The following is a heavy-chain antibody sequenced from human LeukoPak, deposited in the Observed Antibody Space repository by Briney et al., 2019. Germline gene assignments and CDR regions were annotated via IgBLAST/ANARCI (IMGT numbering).Heavy chain of an antibody. Sequence: ASVKVSCKASGYTFTGYYMHWVRQAPRQSPEWMGWINTGNGNTKSSQKFQDRVTLTRDTSASTAYMELNSLSSEDTAVYYCARVPLSDTSGRYYAHWGQGTLVTVSS. J-gene: IGHJ1*01. CDR1: GYTFTGYY. V-gene: IGHV1-3*04. CDR2: INTGNGNT. D-gene: IGHD3-10*01. CDR3: ARVPLSDTSGRYYAH.